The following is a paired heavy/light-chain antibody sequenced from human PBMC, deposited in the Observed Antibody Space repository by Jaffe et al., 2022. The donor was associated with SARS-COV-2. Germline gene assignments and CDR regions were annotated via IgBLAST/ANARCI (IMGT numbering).Light chain of an antibody. CDR3: QQYDSYPYT. Sequence: DIQMTQSPSSLSAFVGHRVTITCRASQDISNSLAWFQQKPGKAPKSLIYGAFSLQSGVPSKFSGSGFGTDFTLTISNLQPEDFATYYCQQYDSYPYTFGQGTKLEIK. J-gene: IGKJ2*01. V-gene: IGKV1-16*02. CDR2: GAF. CDR1: QDISNS.
Heavy chain of an antibody. CDR1: GYSFTSNY. V-gene: IGHV1-46*01. D-gene: IGHD3-22*01. CDR3: ARGFDDISGFLDY. J-gene: IGHJ4*02. Sequence: QVQVVQSGAEVKKPGASVRVSCKASGYSFTSNYMHWVRQAPGQGLEWLGIINPSGGSSFYAENFQGRVTMTRDTSTSTVYMELSSLRFEDTAVYYCARGFDDISGFLDYWGQGTPVTVSS. CDR2: INPSGGSS.